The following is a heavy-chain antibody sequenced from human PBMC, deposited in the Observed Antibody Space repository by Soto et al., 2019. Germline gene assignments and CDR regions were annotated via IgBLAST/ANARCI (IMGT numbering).Heavy chain of an antibody. CDR2: ISAYNGNT. J-gene: IGHJ4*02. CDR3: ARVIYYDSSDYYWPEALDY. Sequence: ASVKVSCKASGYTFTSYGISWVRQAPGQGLEWMGWISAYNGNTNYAQKLQGRVTMTTDTSTSTAYMELRSLRSDDTAVYYCARVIYYDSSDYYWPEALDYWGQGTLVTVSS. V-gene: IGHV1-18*04. D-gene: IGHD3-22*01. CDR1: GYTFTSYG.